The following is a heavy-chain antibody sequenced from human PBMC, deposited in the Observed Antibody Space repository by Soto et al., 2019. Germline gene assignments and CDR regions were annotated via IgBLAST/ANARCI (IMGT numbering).Heavy chain of an antibody. Sequence: QVQLVQSGAEVKKPGSSVKVSCKASGGNFSTHAISWVRQAPGQGLVWMGGIIPMFNTTISAQKFQGRVTLTADEYTSTAYMELGSLRSEDTAVYYCARDAYARGSLDYWGQGTLVTVSS. CDR3: ARDAYARGSLDY. J-gene: IGHJ4*02. CDR1: GGNFSTHA. CDR2: IIPMFNTT. D-gene: IGHD2-8*01. V-gene: IGHV1-69*01.